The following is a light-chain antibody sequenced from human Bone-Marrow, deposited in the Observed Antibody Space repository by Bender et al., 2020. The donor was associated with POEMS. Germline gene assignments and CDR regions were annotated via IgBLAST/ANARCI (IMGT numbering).Light chain of an antibody. CDR2: DVS. V-gene: IGLV2-14*03. CDR3: SSYTSSSTNV. Sequence: QSALTQPASVSGSPGQSLTISCTGTSSDVGSYKFVSWYQQHPGKAPKLIIYDVSNRPSGVSNRFSGSKSGNTASLTISGLQAEDEADYYCSSYTSSSTNVFGTGTKVTVL. J-gene: IGLJ1*01. CDR1: SSDVGSYKF.